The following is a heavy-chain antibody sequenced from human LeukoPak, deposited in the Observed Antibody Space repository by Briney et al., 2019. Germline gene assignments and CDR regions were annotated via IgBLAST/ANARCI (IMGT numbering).Heavy chain of an antibody. CDR3: AKVVAIRFLEWLLEYFDY. D-gene: IGHD3-3*01. J-gene: IGHJ4*02. CDR2: IWYDGSNK. V-gene: IGHV3-33*06. Sequence: GGSLRLSCAASGFTFSSYGMHWVRQAPGKGLEWVAVIWYDGSNKYHAGSVKGRFTISRDNSKNTLYLQMNSLRAEDTAVYYCAKVVAIRFLEWLLEYFDYWGQGTLVTVSS. CDR1: GFTFSSYG.